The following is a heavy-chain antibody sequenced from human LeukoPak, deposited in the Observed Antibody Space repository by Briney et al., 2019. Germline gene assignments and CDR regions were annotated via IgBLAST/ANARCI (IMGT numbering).Heavy chain of an antibody. Sequence: GRSLRLSCAASGFTFDDYAMHWVRQAPGKGLEWVSGISWNSGSIGYADSVKGRFTISRDNAKKSLYLQMNSLRAEDTALYYCAKDTGFDCTNGVCYTFDYWGQGTLVTVSS. CDR3: AKDTGFDCTNGVCYTFDY. D-gene: IGHD2-8*01. J-gene: IGHJ4*02. CDR1: GFTFDDYA. V-gene: IGHV3-9*01. CDR2: ISWNSGSI.